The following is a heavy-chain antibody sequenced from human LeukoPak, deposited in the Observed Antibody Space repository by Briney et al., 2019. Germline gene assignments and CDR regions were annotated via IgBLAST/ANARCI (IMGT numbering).Heavy chain of an antibody. D-gene: IGHD6-6*01. CDR1: GGSISSYY. J-gene: IGHJ5*02. CDR2: IYYSGCT. V-gene: IGHV4-59*01. Sequence: SETLSLTCTVSGGSISSYYWSWIRQPPGKGLVWIGYIYYSGCTNYNPSLESRVTISVDTSTNRFSLKLSSVTAADTAVYYCARDIGIAARPSWFDPWGQGTLVTVSS. CDR3: ARDIGIAARPSWFDP.